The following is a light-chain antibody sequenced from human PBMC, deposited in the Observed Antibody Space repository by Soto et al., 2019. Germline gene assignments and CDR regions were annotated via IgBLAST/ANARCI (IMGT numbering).Light chain of an antibody. CDR3: SSYTSSSTGGL. V-gene: IGLV2-14*01. CDR2: EVS. J-gene: IGLJ2*01. CDR1: SSDVGGYDH. Sequence: QSALTQPASVSGSPGQSITISCSGTSSDVGGYDHVSWYQHHPGEAPKLMIYEVSYRPSGVSTRFSGSKSGNTASLTISGLQAEDEADYYCSSYTSSSTGGLFGGGTKLNVL.